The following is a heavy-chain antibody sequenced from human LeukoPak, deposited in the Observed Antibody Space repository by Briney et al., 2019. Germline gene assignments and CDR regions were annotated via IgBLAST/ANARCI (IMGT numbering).Heavy chain of an antibody. J-gene: IGHJ4*02. CDR3: VRGDRYFFDF. V-gene: IGHV3-48*03. Sequence: GGSLRLSCAASGFTFSRYEMNWVRQAPGRGREWVSYIGKTGRTKYYKDSVKGRFTISRDNAKNSLYLQMNSLRAEDTAIYYCVRGDRYFFDFWGQGTLVTVSS. CDR2: IGKTGRTK. CDR1: GFTFSRYE.